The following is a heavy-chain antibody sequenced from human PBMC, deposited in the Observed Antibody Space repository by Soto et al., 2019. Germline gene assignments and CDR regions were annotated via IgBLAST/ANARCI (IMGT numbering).Heavy chain of an antibody. CDR3: ERVAY. CDR1: GFTFSRVS. V-gene: IGHV3-21*01. Sequence: PGGSLRLSCEASGFTFSRVSMNWVRQVPGKGLEWVASISSASSETWNEDSVKGRFIIARDNAQNSLFLQMNTLRPEDSAIYYCERVAYWGPGTQVTVSS. J-gene: IGHJ4*02. CDR2: ISSASSET.